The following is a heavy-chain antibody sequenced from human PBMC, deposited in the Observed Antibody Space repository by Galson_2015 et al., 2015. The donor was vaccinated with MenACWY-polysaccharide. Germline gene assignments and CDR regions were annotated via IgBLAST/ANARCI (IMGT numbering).Heavy chain of an antibody. CDR2: ISYDETNK. D-gene: IGHD2-2*01. CDR1: GFTFNSYA. J-gene: IGHJ6*02. Sequence: SLRLSCAASGFTFNSYAMHWVRQAPGEGLEWVAVISYDETNKYYADSVKGRFTISRDNSKNTLYLQMNSLRAEDAAVYYCARDYCSRTSCYGLDVWGQGTTVIVSS. CDR3: ARDYCSRTSCYGLDV. V-gene: IGHV3-30-3*01.